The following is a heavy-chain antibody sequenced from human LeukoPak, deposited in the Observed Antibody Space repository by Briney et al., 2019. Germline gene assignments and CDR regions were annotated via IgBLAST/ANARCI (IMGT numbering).Heavy chain of an antibody. CDR3: ARSTLLPFGVVRYYYMDV. CDR1: SDSISSDSISSYY. J-gene: IGHJ6*03. CDR2: IYYSGST. V-gene: IGHV4-61*01. D-gene: IGHD3-3*01. Sequence: SETLSLTCTVSSDSISSDSISSYYWSWIRQPPGKGLEWIGFIYYSGSTNYNPSLKSRVTISVDTSKNQFSLKLISVTAADTAVYYCARSTLLPFGVVRYYYMDVWGKGTTVTVSS.